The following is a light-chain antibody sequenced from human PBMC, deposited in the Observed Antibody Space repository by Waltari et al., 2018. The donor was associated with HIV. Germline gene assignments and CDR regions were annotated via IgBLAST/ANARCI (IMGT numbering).Light chain of an antibody. CDR2: DDR. J-gene: IGLJ1*01. CDR1: NIGDKS. Sequence: SYILTQPPSVSVASGQTARITCGGNNIGDKSVHWYQQKPGQAPVLVVYDDRDRPSGIPERFSGSNSGNTATLTISRVEAGDEADYYCQVWDSSSDRNYVFGTGTKVTVL. CDR3: QVWDSSSDRNYV. V-gene: IGLV3-21*02.